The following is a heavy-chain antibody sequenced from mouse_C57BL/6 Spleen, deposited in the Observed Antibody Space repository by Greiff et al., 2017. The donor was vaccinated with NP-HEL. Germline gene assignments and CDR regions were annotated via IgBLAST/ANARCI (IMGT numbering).Heavy chain of an antibody. CDR2: IWSDGST. CDR1: GFSLTSYG. Sequence: VQRVESGPGLVAPSQSLSITCTVSGFSLTSYGVHWVRQPPGKGLEWLVVIWSDGSTTYNSALKSRLRISKDNSKSQVFLKMNSLQTDDTAMYYCARHGDYGSSEYWYFDVWGTGTTVTVSS. V-gene: IGHV2-6-1*01. J-gene: IGHJ1*03. D-gene: IGHD1-1*01. CDR3: ARHGDYGSSEYWYFDV.